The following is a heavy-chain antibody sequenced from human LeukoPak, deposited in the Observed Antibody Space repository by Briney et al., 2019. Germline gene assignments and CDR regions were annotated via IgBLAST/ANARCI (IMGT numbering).Heavy chain of an antibody. CDR3: ARIGYCSSTSCGAEDYFDY. J-gene: IGHJ4*02. V-gene: IGHV4-34*01. Sequence: SETLSLTCAVYGGSFSGYYWSWIRQPPGKGLEWIGETNHSGSTTYNPSLKSRVTISVDTSKNQFSLKLSSVTAADTAVYYCARIGYCSSTSCGAEDYFDYWGQGTLVTVSS. D-gene: IGHD2-2*01. CDR1: GGSFSGYY. CDR2: TNHSGST.